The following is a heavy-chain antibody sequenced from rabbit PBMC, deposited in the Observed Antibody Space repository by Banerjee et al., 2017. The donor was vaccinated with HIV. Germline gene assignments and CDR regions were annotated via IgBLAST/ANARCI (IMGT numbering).Heavy chain of an antibody. D-gene: IGHD4-1*01. J-gene: IGHJ4*01. CDR2: INGYYGNE. CDR3: ARDQYHSGNGCDL. CDR1: GFDFSDNG. V-gene: IGHV1S40*01. Sequence: QSVEESGGDLVKPGGTLTLTCKASGFDFSDNGMSWVRQAPGKGLEWIGYINGYYGNEAYANWVNGRFTISKTSSTTVTLQMTSLTAADTATYFCARDQYHSGNGCDLWGQGTLVTVS.